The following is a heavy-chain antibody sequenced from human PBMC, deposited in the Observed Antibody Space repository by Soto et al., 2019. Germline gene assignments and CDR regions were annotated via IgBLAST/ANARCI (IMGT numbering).Heavy chain of an antibody. CDR2: ISGSGDNT. CDR1: GFSFSRLA. J-gene: IGHJ6*02. CDR3: EKAPGPLGNTAVASAVSYYYYHYGMDV. D-gene: IGHD2-2*01. V-gene: IGHV3-23*01. Sequence: GSLRLSCAASGFSFSRLAMTWARQAPGKGLEWVSVISGSGDNTYYAASVKGRFTISRDNSKNTLSLQMNSLRVEDTAVYYCEKAPGPLGNTAVASAVSYYYYHYGMDVWGQGTTVTVSS.